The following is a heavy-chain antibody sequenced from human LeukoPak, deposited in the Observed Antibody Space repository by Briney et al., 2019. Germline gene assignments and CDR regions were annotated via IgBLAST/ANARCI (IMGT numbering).Heavy chain of an antibody. CDR2: IKQDGSDE. CDR3: ARQPVGFWSGYYQYYFDH. V-gene: IGHV3-7*01. CDR1: GFTLSSTW. Sequence: GGTLRLSCAASGFTLSSTWMSWVRQAPGKGLERVANIKQDGSDEYYLDSVKGRFIISRDNGKNSLYLQMSTLTTEDTAVYYCARQPVGFWSGYYQYYFDHWGQGVPVTASS. J-gene: IGHJ4*02. D-gene: IGHD3-3*01.